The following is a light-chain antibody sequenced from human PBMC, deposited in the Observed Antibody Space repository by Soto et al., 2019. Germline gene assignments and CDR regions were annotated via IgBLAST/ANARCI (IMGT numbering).Light chain of an antibody. CDR3: CSYAGSSIPYV. Sequence: QSVLTQPASVSGSPGQSITISCTGTSSDVGSYNLVSWYQQHPGKAPKLMIYEVSKRPSGVSNRFSGSKSGNTASLTISGLQAEDEADYYCCSYAGSSIPYVFGTGTKSPS. CDR1: SSDVGSYNL. V-gene: IGLV2-23*02. J-gene: IGLJ1*01. CDR2: EVS.